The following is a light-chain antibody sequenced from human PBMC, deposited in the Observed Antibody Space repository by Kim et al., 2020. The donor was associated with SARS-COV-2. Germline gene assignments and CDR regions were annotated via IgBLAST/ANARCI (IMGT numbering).Light chain of an antibody. Sequence: PGERVILSFRASENLNNHLAWYQQRPGQPPRLLIYGASARVTGVPARFSGLGSGTEYTLTISSLQSEDFALYYCHQYQLSTNWPTFGPGTKVDIK. CDR3: HQYQLSTNWPT. V-gene: IGKV3-15*01. J-gene: IGKJ3*01. CDR2: GAS. CDR1: ENLNNH.